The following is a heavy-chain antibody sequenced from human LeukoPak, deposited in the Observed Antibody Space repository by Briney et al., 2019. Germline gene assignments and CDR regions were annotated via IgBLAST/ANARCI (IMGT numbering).Heavy chain of an antibody. Sequence: GSLRLSCAASGFTFSSYWMHWVRQAPGKGLVWVSRIKSDGSSTSYADSVKGRFTISRDNAKNTVYLQMNSLRAEDTAVYYCATSRTFDCWGQGTLVTVSS. CDR1: GFTFSSYW. V-gene: IGHV3-74*01. CDR3: ATSRTFDC. CDR2: IKSDGSST. J-gene: IGHJ4*02.